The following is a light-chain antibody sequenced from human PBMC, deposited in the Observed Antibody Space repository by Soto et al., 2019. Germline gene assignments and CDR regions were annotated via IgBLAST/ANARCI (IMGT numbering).Light chain of an antibody. Sequence: QSALTQPPSASGSPGQSVTISCTGSSSDVGVYNYVSWYQQHPGKAPKLMIYEVTKRPSGVPDRFSGSKSGNTASLTVSGLQAEDEADYYCSSYAGSNDVVFGGGTKLTVL. CDR2: EVT. CDR3: SSYAGSNDVV. J-gene: IGLJ2*01. V-gene: IGLV2-8*01. CDR1: SSDVGVYNY.